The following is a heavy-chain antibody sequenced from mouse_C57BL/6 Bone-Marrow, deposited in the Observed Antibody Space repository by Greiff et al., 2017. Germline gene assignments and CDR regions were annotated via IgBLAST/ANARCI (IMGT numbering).Heavy chain of an antibody. D-gene: IGHD2-4*01. Sequence: QVQLQQPGPELVKPGASVKLSCKASGYTFTSYWMHWVKQRPGQGLEWIGNINPSNGGTNYNEKFKSKATLTVDKSSSTAYMQLSSLTSEDSAVYYCARDDYDGAWFAYWGQGTLVTVSA. CDR1: GYTFTSYW. CDR2: INPSNGGT. J-gene: IGHJ3*01. CDR3: ARDDYDGAWFAY. V-gene: IGHV1-53*01.